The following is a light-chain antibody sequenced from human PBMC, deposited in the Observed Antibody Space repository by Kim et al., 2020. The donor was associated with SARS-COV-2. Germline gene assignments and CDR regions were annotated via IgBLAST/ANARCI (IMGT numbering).Light chain of an antibody. J-gene: IGKJ2*01. Sequence: DRVTLPGRASKAISGHLAWYQQKPGKAPNLLIYAVSTLQTGVSPRFTGDRSGQDFTLTINSLQPEDSATYYCLQVYSYPYTFGPGTKLEI. CDR2: AVS. CDR1: KAISGH. CDR3: LQVYSYPYT. V-gene: IGKV1-9*01.